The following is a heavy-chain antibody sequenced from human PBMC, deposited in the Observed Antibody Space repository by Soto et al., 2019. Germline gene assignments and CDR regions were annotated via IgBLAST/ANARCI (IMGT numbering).Heavy chain of an antibody. Sequence: EVQLVESGGGLVQPGGSLRLSCAASGFTLSSYSMNWVRQAPGKGLEWVSYISSSSSTIYYADSVKGRFTISRDNAKNSLYLQMNSLRDEDTAVYYCARGYTVTPGWYFDLWGRGTLVTVSS. V-gene: IGHV3-48*02. J-gene: IGHJ2*01. CDR2: ISSSSSTI. D-gene: IGHD4-17*01. CDR1: GFTLSSYS. CDR3: ARGYTVTPGWYFDL.